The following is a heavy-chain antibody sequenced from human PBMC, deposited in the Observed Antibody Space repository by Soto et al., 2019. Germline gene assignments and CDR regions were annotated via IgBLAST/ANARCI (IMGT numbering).Heavy chain of an antibody. J-gene: IGHJ4*02. D-gene: IGHD1-26*01. CDR3: ARRWGAAVAY. V-gene: IGHV4-59*08. Sequence: QVQLQESGPGLVKPSETLSLTCTVSGGSISSYYGSWIRQPPGKGLEWIGSIYYSGSTNYNPSLKSRVTLSVATSKNQGSLKLSSVTASDTAVYYCARRWGAAVAYWGKGTLVTVSS. CDR2: IYYSGST. CDR1: GGSISSYY.